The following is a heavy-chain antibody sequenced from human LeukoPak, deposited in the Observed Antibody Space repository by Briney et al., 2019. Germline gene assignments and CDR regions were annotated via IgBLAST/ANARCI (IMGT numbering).Heavy chain of an antibody. Sequence: GGSLRLSCAASGFTFSSYWMHGVRQAPGKGLVWVSRINSDGSSTSYADSVKGRFTISRDNAKNTLYLQMNSLRAEDTAVYYCARRYSYGYTDYWGQGTLVTVSS. CDR2: INSDGSST. CDR1: GFTFSSYW. D-gene: IGHD5-18*01. V-gene: IGHV3-74*01. CDR3: ARRYSYGYTDY. J-gene: IGHJ4*02.